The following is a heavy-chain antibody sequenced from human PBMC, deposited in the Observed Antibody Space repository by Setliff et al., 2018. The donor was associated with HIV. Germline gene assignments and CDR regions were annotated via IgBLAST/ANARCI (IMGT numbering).Heavy chain of an antibody. V-gene: IGHV4-39*01. CDR1: SGSTTSRTYY. D-gene: IGHD3-3*01. J-gene: IGHJ3*02. CDR2: IFYSGIT. Sequence: PSETLSLTCTVSSGSTTSRTYYWGWIRQPPGKGLEWIGSIFYSGITYYNPSLKSRVSISVDTSKNQFSLNLTSVTAADTAVYYCARSKTFYDFWGGYYTHGAFKIWGLGTMVTVSS. CDR3: ARSKTFYDFWGGYYTHGAFKI.